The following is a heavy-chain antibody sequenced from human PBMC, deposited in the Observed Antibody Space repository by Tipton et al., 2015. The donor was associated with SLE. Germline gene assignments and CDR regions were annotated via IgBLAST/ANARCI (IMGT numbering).Heavy chain of an antibody. J-gene: IGHJ4*02. D-gene: IGHD6-13*01. V-gene: IGHV3-21*01. CDR1: GFTFSSYS. CDR3: AKDREGIAAATSLDY. Sequence: SLRLSCAASGFTFSSYSMNWVRQAPGKGLEWVSSISSSSSYIYYADSVKGRFTISRDNAKNSLYLQMNSLRAEDTAVYYCAKDREGIAAATSLDYWGQGTLVTVSS. CDR2: ISSSSSYI.